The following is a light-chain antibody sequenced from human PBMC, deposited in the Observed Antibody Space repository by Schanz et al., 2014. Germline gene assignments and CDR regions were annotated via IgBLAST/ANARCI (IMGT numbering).Light chain of an antibody. Sequence: DIQMTQSPSSLSASVGDRVTITCRASQSISSYLNWYQQKPGKAPKLLIYAASSLQSGVPSRFSGSGSGTEFTLTITSLQPDDFATYYCQHETFGQGTKLEIK. CDR3: QHET. CDR2: AAS. V-gene: IGKV1-39*01. J-gene: IGKJ2*01. CDR1: QSISSY.